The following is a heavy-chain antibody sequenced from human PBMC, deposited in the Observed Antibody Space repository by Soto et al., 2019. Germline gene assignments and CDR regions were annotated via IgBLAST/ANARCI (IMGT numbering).Heavy chain of an antibody. Sequence: QVQLVQSGAEVKKPGASVKVSCKASGYTFTSYGISWVRQAPGQGLEWMGWISAYNVNTNYAQKLQGRVTMTTDTPTSRAYTELRSLRPDDTAVYYCARDLNARIAAPRHGMDVWGQGTTVTASS. CDR1: GYTFTSYG. CDR3: ARDLNARIAAPRHGMDV. V-gene: IGHV1-18*01. CDR2: ISAYNVNT. D-gene: IGHD6-6*01. J-gene: IGHJ6*02.